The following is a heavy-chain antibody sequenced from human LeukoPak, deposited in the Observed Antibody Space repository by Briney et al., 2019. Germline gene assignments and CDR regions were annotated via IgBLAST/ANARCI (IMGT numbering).Heavy chain of an antibody. CDR1: AYVFVRYG. V-gene: IGHV1-18*01. Sequence: AAVKVSRKGSAYVFVRYGIRWVRQAPGQRPGSMAQINVDNNHVDYAHELHGRVTLTLEMFTNTVYMELTSLRSDDTAVYYCATGDGEYYFDQWGQGTLVTVSS. J-gene: IGHJ5*02. D-gene: IGHD2/OR15-2a*01. CDR2: INVDNNHV. CDR3: ATGDGEYYFDQ.